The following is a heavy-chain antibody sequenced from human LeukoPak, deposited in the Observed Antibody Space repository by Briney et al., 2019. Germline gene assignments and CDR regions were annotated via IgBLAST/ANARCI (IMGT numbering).Heavy chain of an antibody. CDR1: GGSFSGYY. CDR3: ARDSRYCSSTSCYTDYYYYGMDV. J-gene: IGHJ6*02. V-gene: IGHV4-59*01. CDR2: IYYSGST. D-gene: IGHD2-2*02. Sequence: SETLSLTCAVYGGSFSGYYWSWIRQPPGKGLEWIGYIYYSGSTNYNPSLKSRVTISVDTSKNQFSLKLSSVTAADTAVYYCARDSRYCSSTSCYTDYYYYGMDVWGQGTTVTVSS.